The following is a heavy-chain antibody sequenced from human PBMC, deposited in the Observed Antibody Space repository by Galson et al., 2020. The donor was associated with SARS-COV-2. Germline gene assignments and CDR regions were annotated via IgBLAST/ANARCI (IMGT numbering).Heavy chain of an antibody. Sequence: SGPTLVKPTQTLTLTCTFSGFSLSTSAMGVGVDWIRQPPGKALEWLAVIYWNDDKRYSPSLKSRLTITKDTSKKHVALTMTNLDPVDTATYYCARSQLGRPYDYWGQGTLVTVSS. CDR1: GFSLSTSAMG. CDR2: IYWNDDK. V-gene: IGHV2-5*01. J-gene: IGHJ4*02. D-gene: IGHD6-6*01. CDR3: ARSQLGRPYDY.